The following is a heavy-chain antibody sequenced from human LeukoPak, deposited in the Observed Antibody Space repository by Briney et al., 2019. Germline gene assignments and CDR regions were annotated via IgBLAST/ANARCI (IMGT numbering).Heavy chain of an antibody. J-gene: IGHJ4*02. V-gene: IGHV3-48*03. Sequence: GGSLRLSCAASGFTFSSYEMIWVRQAPGKGLEWVSYISSSGSTIYYADSVKGRFTISRDNAKNSLYLQMNSLRAEDTAVYYCARGAPFGVVIGGYFDYWGQGTLVTVSS. CDR3: ARGAPFGVVIGGYFDY. CDR2: ISSSGSTI. CDR1: GFTFSSYE. D-gene: IGHD3-3*01.